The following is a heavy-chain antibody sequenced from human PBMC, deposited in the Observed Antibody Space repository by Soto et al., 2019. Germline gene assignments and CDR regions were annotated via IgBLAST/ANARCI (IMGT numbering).Heavy chain of an antibody. CDR2: INHSGST. J-gene: IGHJ6*03. D-gene: IGHD3-10*01. CDR1: GGSFSGYY. Sequence: PSETLSLTCAVYGGSFSGYYWSWIRQPPGKGLEWIGEINHSGSTNYNPSLKSRVTISVDTSKNQFSLKLSSVTAADTAVYYCARGRGDYGSGSYYNLGYYYYMDVWGKGTTVTVSS. V-gene: IGHV4-34*01. CDR3: ARGRGDYGSGSYYNLGYYYYMDV.